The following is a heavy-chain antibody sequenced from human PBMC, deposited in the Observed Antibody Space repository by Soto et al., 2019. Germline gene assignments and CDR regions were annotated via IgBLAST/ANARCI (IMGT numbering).Heavy chain of an antibody. CDR1: GGSFSGYY. Sequence: QVQLQQWGAGLLKPSETLSLTCAVYGGSFSGYYWSWIRQPPGKGLEWIGEINHSGSTNYNPSLKSRVTISVDTSKNQFSLKLSSVTAADTAVYYCASYIWGSYRYSGKIGAFDIWGHGTMVTVSS. V-gene: IGHV4-34*01. CDR2: INHSGST. CDR3: ASYIWGSYRYSGKIGAFDI. J-gene: IGHJ3*02. D-gene: IGHD3-16*02.